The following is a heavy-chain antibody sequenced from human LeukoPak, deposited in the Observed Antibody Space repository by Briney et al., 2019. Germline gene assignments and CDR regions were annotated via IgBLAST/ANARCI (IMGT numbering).Heavy chain of an antibody. CDR3: AKGEQLVQFPFDY. J-gene: IGHJ4*02. CDR1: GFTFSRYA. D-gene: IGHD6-13*01. Sequence: GVSLRLSCAASGFTFSRYAMSWVRQAPGKGLEWVSAISGSGGSTYYADSVKGRFTISRDNSKNTLYLQMNSLRAEDTAVYYCAKGEQLVQFPFDYWGQGTLVTVSS. V-gene: IGHV3-23*01. CDR2: ISGSGGST.